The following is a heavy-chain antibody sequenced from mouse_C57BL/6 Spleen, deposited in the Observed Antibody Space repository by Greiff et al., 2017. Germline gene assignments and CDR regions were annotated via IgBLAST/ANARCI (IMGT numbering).Heavy chain of an antibody. J-gene: IGHJ1*03. CDR1: GYAFSSSW. Sequence: QVQLKQSGAELVKPGASVKISCKASGYAFSSSWMNWVKQRPGKGLEWIGQIYPGDGDTNYNGKFKGKATLTADKSSSTAYMQLSSLTSEDSAVYFCARYRGYFDVWGTGTTVTVSS. CDR3: ARYRGYFDV. CDR2: IYPGDGDT. V-gene: IGHV1-80*01. D-gene: IGHD3-1*01.